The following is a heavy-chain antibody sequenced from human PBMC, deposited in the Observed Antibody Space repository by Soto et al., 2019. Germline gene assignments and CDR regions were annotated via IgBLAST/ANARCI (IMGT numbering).Heavy chain of an antibody. Sequence: SLRLSCAASGFTFSDAWINWVRQAPGKGIEWVGRIKSKADGGTTDFAALVKGRFAISRDDSKDMVYLQMNSLKTEDTAVYYCTLFSFFPHTRVLFAFRAHGSLVIVSS. CDR2: IKSKADGGTT. V-gene: IGHV3-15*07. CDR1: GFTFSDAW. CDR3: TLFSFFPHTRVLFAF. D-gene: IGHD3-3*01. J-gene: IGHJ4*01.